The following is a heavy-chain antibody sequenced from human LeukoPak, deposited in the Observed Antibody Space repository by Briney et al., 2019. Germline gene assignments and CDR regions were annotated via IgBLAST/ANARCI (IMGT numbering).Heavy chain of an antibody. V-gene: IGHV4-59*01. CDR1: GGSISNYY. Sequence: SETLSLTCTVSGGSISNYYWSWIRQPPGKGLEWIGYIYYSGSTNYNPSLKSRVTISVDTSKNQFSLKLSSVTAADTAVYYCARSFSGSYYYRYYYYYMDVWGKGTTVTVSS. D-gene: IGHD1-26*01. J-gene: IGHJ6*03. CDR2: IYYSGST. CDR3: ARSFSGSYYYRYYYYYMDV.